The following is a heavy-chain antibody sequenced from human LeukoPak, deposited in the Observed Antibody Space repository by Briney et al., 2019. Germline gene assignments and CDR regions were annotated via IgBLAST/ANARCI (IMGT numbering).Heavy chain of an antibody. D-gene: IGHD3-3*02. CDR1: GFTFGNSW. Sequence: GGSLRLSCAVSGFTFGNSWMNWFRQAPGKGLEWVAHIKQDGSDTYVDSVKGRFTISRDIAKTSLFPHMNSLTTEDSAVYYCAREHSSHFTWGQGTLVTVSS. CDR3: AREHSSHFT. J-gene: IGHJ4*02. CDR2: IKQDGSDT. V-gene: IGHV3-7*01.